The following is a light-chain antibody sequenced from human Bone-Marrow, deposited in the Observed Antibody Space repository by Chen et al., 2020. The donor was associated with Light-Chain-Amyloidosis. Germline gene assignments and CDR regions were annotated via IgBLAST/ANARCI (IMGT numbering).Light chain of an antibody. CDR1: NIGSTS. J-gene: IGLJ3*02. V-gene: IGLV3-21*02. CDR3: QVWDRSSDRPV. CDR2: DDS. Sequence: SYVLTQPSSVSVAPGQTATIACGGNNIGSTSVHWYQQTPGQAPLLVVYDDSDRPSGIPERLSGSNSGNTATLTICRVEAGDEADYYCQVWDRSSDRPVFGGGTELTVL.